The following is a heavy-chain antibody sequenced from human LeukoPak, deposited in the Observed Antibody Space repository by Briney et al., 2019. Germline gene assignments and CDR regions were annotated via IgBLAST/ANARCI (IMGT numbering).Heavy chain of an antibody. J-gene: IGHJ4*02. CDR2: ISYSGST. D-gene: IGHD3-10*01. CDR1: GGSVSSGSDY. V-gene: IGHV4-61*01. Sequence: KPSETLSLTCTVSGGSVSSGSDYWSWIRQPPGKGLEWIGHISYSGSTNYNPSLKSRVTISLDTSKNQLSLKLSSVTTADTAVYYCARGQAALWFGELWGQGTLVTVSS. CDR3: ARGQAALWFGEL.